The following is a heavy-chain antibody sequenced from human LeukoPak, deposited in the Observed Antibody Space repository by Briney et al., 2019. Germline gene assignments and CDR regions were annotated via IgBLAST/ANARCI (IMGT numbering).Heavy chain of an antibody. CDR2: ISTSSSYI. CDR1: GFTFSDYY. V-gene: IGHV3-11*06. CDR3: ARARAPITGTTPYYFDY. D-gene: IGHD1-20*01. Sequence: KPGGSLRLSCAASGFTFSDYYMSWIRQAPGKGLEWVSSISTSSSYIYYADSVKGRFTISRDNAKNSLYLQMNSLRAEDTAVYYCARARAPITGTTPYYFDYWGQGTLVTVSS. J-gene: IGHJ4*02.